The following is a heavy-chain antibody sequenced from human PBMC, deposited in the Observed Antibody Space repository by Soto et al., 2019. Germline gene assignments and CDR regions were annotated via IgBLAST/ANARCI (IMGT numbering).Heavy chain of an antibody. CDR2: ISGSGRTT. V-gene: IGHV3-23*01. CDR3: AKFRGPSYSYYSMDV. J-gene: IGHJ6*03. Sequence: EVQLLESGGGLVQPGGSLRLSCAASGFTFGSYAMNWLRQAPGRGLECVSVISGSGRTTYYADSVKGRFTVSRDNSKNTLYLQRNSLRAEDTALYYCAKFRGPSYSYYSMDVWGKGTTVTVSS. CDR1: GFTFGSYA. D-gene: IGHD3-16*01.